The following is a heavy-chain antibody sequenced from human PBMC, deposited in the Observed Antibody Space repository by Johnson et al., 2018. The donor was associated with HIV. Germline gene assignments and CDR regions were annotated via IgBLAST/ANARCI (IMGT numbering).Heavy chain of an antibody. Sequence: QVQLVESGGGLVQPGRSLILSCAASGFTFRSYAMHWFRHAPVKVLEWVSVIFIVGDVYYADSVKGRFTISRENSKNMVYLQMNSLRAEDTAVYYCAPLGDAFDIWGQGTMVTVSS. J-gene: IGHJ3*02. CDR2: IFIVGDV. D-gene: IGHD7-27*01. CDR3: APLGDAFDI. V-gene: IGHV3-30*04. CDR1: GFTFRSYA.